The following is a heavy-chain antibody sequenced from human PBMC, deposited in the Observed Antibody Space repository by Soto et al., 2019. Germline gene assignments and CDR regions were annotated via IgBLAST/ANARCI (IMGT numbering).Heavy chain of an antibody. V-gene: IGHV1-18*04. Sequence: QVQLVQSGAEVKKPRASVKVSCKASGYTFTSYGISWVRQAPGQGLEWMGWISAYNGNTNYAQKLQGRVTMTTDTSTSTAYMELRSLRSDDTAVYYCATYNQANWNYGHYFDYWGQGTLVTVSS. CDR2: ISAYNGNT. CDR3: ATYNQANWNYGHYFDY. D-gene: IGHD1-7*01. CDR1: GYTFTSYG. J-gene: IGHJ4*02.